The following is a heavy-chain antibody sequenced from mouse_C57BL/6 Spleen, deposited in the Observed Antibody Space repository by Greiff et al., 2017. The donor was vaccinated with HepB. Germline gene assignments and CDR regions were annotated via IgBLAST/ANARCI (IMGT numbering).Heavy chain of an antibody. V-gene: IGHV1-52*01. D-gene: IGHD2-1*01. CDR3: ARLDGNYDYAMDY. CDR1: GYTFTSYW. Sequence: QVQLQQSGAELVRPGSSVKLSCKASGYTFTSYWMHWVKQRPIQGLEWIGNIHPSDSETHYNQKFKDKATFTVDKSSSTAYMQLSSLTSEDSAVYYCARLDGNYDYAMDYWGQGTSVTVSS. J-gene: IGHJ4*01. CDR2: IHPSDSET.